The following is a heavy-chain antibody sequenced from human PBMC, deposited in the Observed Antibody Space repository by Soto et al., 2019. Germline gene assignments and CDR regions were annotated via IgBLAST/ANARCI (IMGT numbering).Heavy chain of an antibody. CDR3: AKRTNSWGFDD. Sequence: EVQLLESGGGLVQPGGSLRLSCAASGFTFSSYAMSWVRQAPGKGLEWVSIISGSGGSTYYADSVKGRFTISRDNSKNTLYLQMHSLSAADTAVYYCAKRTNSWGFDDWGQGTLVTVSS. CDR2: ISGSGGST. D-gene: IGHD6-13*01. J-gene: IGHJ4*02. CDR1: GFTFSSYA. V-gene: IGHV3-23*01.